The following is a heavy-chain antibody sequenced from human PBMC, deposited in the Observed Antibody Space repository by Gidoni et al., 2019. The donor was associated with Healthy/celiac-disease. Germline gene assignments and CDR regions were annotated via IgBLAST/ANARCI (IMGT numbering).Heavy chain of an antibody. CDR2: IKSKTDGGTT. CDR1: GFTFSNAW. J-gene: IGHJ4*02. V-gene: IGHV3-15*01. Sequence: EVQLVESGGGLVKPGGSLRLSCAASGFTFSNAWMSGVRQAPGKGLEWVGRIKSKTDGGTTDYAAPVKGRFTISRDDSKNTLYLQMNSLKTEDTAVYYCTTDIPEIVLMVYAKMAPGWGWGQGTLVTVSS. CDR3: TTDIPEIVLMVYAKMAPGWG. D-gene: IGHD2-8*01.